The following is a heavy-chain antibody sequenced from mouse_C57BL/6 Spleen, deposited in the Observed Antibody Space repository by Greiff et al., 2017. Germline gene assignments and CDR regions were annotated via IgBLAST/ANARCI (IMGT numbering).Heavy chain of an antibody. CDR2: ISSGSSTI. V-gene: IGHV5-17*01. D-gene: IGHD2-5*01. CDR3: ASASNYPLAMDY. Sequence: EVQLQQSGGGLVKPGGSLKLSCAASGFTFSDYGMHWVRQAPEKGLEWVAYISSGSSTIYYADTVKGRFTISRDKAKNTLSLHMTSLRSEDTAMYYCASASNYPLAMDYWGQGTSVTVSS. CDR1: GFTFSDYG. J-gene: IGHJ4*01.